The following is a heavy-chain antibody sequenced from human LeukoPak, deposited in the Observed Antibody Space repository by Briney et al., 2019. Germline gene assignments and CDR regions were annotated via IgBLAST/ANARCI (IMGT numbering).Heavy chain of an antibody. CDR1: GFTFSSYG. J-gene: IGHJ4*02. Sequence: PGGSLRLSCAASGFTFSSYGMHWVRQAPGKGLEWVALIWYDESNKYYADSVKGRFTISRDNSKNTLYLQMNSLRAEDTAVYYCARHYCGGDCYFACWGQGTLVTVSS. CDR3: ARHYCGGDCYFAC. V-gene: IGHV3-33*01. CDR2: IWYDESNK. D-gene: IGHD2-21*02.